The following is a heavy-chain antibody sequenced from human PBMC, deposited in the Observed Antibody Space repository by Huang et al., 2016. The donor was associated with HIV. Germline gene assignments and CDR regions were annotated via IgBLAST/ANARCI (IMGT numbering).Heavy chain of an antibody. V-gene: IGHV3-21*01. CDR2: IRSSSSYT. CDR1: GFIFSNYS. J-gene: IGHJ2*01. CDR3: ARVFDL. Sequence: EVQLVESGGGLVKPGGSLRLSCAASGFIFSNYSMHWVRQAPGKGLECLLSIRSSSSYTYYADSVKGRFTISRDNARNSLYLQMNSLRAEDTAVYYCARVFDLWGRGTLVTVSS.